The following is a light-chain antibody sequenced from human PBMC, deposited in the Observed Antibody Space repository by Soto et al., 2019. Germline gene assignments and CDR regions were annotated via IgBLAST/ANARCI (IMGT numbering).Light chain of an antibody. CDR3: QQYGSSGT. J-gene: IGKJ1*01. CDR1: QSVSNNY. CDR2: GAS. Sequence: EIVLTQSPGTLSLSPGERATLSCRASQSVSNNYLAWYQQKPGQAPRLLIYGASNRATGIPDRFSGSGSGTDFTLNTSRLEPEDFALYYCQQYGSSGTFGQGTKVEIK. V-gene: IGKV3-20*01.